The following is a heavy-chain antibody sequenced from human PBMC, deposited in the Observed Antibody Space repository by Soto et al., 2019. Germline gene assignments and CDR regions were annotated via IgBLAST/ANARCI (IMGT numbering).Heavy chain of an antibody. D-gene: IGHD2-2*01. CDR1: GFTFGDYA. CDR2: IRSKAYGGTT. V-gene: IGHV3-49*04. J-gene: IGHJ6*02. Sequence: GGSLRLSCTASGFTFGDYAMSWVRQAPGKGLEWVGFIRSKAYGGTTEYAASVKGRFTISRDDSKSIAYLQMNSLKTEDTAVYYCTRDLGYCSSTSCRNYGMDVWGQGTTVTAP. CDR3: TRDLGYCSSTSCRNYGMDV.